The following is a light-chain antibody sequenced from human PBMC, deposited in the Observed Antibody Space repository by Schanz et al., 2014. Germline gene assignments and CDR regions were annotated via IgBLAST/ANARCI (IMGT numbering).Light chain of an antibody. CDR1: QSISSW. Sequence: DIQMTQSPSTLSASVGDRVTITCRASQSISSWLAWYQQKPGKAPKLLIYDASSLESGVPSRFSGSGSGTEFPLTISSLQAEDVAVYYCQQYYTTPFTFGPGTKVEIK. J-gene: IGKJ3*01. V-gene: IGKV1-5*01. CDR3: QQYYTTPFT. CDR2: DAS.